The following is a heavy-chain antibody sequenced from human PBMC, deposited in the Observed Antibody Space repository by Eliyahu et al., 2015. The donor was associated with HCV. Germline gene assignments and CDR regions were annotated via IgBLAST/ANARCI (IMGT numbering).Heavy chain of an antibody. CDR2: IVVSGGTT. J-gene: IGHJ4*02. D-gene: IGHD1-14*01. V-gene: IGHV3-23*01. CDR3: TSGSGYFDY. CDR1: GFTFSSYN. Sequence: EVQLLESGGGLVQPGGSXRXXXXXSGFTFSSYNXRWVRQAPGKGLEWXSTIVVSGGTTYYPDSVKGRFTISRDDSRNTLYLQMNSLGAEDTAVYYCTSGSGYFDYWGQGTLVTVSS.